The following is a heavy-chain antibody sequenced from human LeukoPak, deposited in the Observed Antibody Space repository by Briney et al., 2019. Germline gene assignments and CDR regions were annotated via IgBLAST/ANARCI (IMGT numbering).Heavy chain of an antibody. D-gene: IGHD3-10*01. CDR1: GYTFTSYA. CDR3: ARGGAGSGRNYFMDV. J-gene: IGHJ6*04. Sequence: ASVKVSCKASGYTFTSYAMHWVRQAPGQRLEWMGWINAGNGNTKYSQKFQGRVTITRDTSASTAYMELSSLRSEDTAVYYCARGGAGSGRNYFMDVWGKGTTVTVSS. V-gene: IGHV1-3*01. CDR2: INAGNGNT.